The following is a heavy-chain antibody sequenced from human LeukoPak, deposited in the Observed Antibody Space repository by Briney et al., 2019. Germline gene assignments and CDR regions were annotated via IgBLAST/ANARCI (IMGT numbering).Heavy chain of an antibody. CDR2: ISSSSSYI. CDR1: GFTFSSYS. J-gene: IGHJ4*02. D-gene: IGHD1-1*01. CDR3: ARDQLGADFDY. V-gene: IGHV3-21*01. Sequence: GGSLRLSCAASGFTFSSYSMNWAHQAPGKGLEWVSSISSSSSYIYYADSVKGRFTISRDNAKNSLYLQMNSLRAEDTAVYYCARDQLGADFDYWGQGTLVTVSS.